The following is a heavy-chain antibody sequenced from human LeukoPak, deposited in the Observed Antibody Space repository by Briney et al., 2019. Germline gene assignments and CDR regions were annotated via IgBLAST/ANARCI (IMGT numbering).Heavy chain of an antibody. CDR1: GFTFSSYS. V-gene: IGHV3-48*02. CDR3: ARGPLGWSDY. D-gene: IGHD1-26*01. CDR2: IVSSGSTI. J-gene: IGHJ4*02. Sequence: GGPLRLSCAASGFTFSSYSMNWVRRAPGKGLEWVSYIVSSGSTIYYADSVKGRFTVSRDNAKNSLYLQMNSLRDEDTAVYYCARGPLGWSDYWGQGTLVTVTS.